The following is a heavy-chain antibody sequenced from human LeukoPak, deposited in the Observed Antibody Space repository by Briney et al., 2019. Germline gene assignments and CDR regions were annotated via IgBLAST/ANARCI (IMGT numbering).Heavy chain of an antibody. CDR2: IIASSGST. CDR3: VKGGYDYVEVAYFDF. CDR1: GFSFNNYA. J-gene: IGHJ4*02. V-gene: IGHV3-23*01. D-gene: IGHD5-12*01. Sequence: GGSLRLSCAASGFSFNNYAMSWVRQAPGKGLEWVSIIIASSGSTFYADSVKGRFTISRDNSKNTLYLQMNSLRVEDTAVYYCVKGGYDYVEVAYFDFWGQGTLVTVSS.